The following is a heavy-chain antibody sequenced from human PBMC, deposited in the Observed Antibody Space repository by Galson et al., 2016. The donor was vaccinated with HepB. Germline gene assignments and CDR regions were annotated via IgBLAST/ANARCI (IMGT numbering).Heavy chain of an antibody. CDR1: GGRIGSFY. J-gene: IGHJ4*02. V-gene: IGHV4-59*01. Sequence: ETLSLTCTVSGGRIGSFYWNWIRQPPGKGLEWIGYIFYSGQNFSNPSLKSRVAFSVDASKGRFPLTLTSVTAADTAVYYCARECDALTGPYLEYWGPGILVAVSS. CDR2: IFYSGQN. D-gene: IGHD3-9*01. CDR3: ARECDALTGPYLEY.